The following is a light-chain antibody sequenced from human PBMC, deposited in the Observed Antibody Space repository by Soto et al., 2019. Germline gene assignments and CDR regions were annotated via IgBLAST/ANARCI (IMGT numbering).Light chain of an antibody. Sequence: QSALTQPASVSGSPGQSITISCTGTSSDVGGYNYVSWYQQHPGKAPKLMIYEVSNRPSGVSSRFSGSKSGNTASLTISGLQAEDEADYYCSSYTTSSTYVLGTGTKVIVL. J-gene: IGLJ1*01. CDR3: SSYTTSSTYV. CDR2: EVS. CDR1: SSDVGGYNY. V-gene: IGLV2-14*01.